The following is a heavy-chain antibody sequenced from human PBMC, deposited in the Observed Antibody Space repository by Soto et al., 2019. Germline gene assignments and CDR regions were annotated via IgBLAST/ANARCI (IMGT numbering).Heavy chain of an antibody. J-gene: IGHJ4*02. CDR3: VRFSGIPV. Sequence: GASVKVSCKASGYTFTYYALHWVRQAPGQGLEWMGWINTDNGKTKYSQNFQGRLTITRDTSATTLYMELSSLRSEDTTVYYCVRFSGIPVWGQGTLVTVSS. D-gene: IGHD1-1*01. CDR2: INTDNGKT. CDR1: GYTFTYYA. V-gene: IGHV1-3*04.